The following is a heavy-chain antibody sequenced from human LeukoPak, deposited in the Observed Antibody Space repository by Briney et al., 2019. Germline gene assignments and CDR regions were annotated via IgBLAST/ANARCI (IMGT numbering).Heavy chain of an antibody. D-gene: IGHD6-19*01. V-gene: IGHV5-10-1*01. J-gene: IGHJ1*01. CDR3: AGAGIAVAGNAEYFQH. CDR1: GYSFTSYW. CDR2: IDPSDSYT. Sequence: GESLRISCKGSGYSFTSYWISWVRQMPGKGLEWMGRIDPSDSYTNYSPSFQGHVTISADKSISTAYLQWSSLKASDTAMYYCAGAGIAVAGNAEYFQHWGHCTLVT.